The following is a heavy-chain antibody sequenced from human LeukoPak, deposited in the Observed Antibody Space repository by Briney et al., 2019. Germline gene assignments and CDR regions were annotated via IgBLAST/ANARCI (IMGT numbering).Heavy chain of an antibody. V-gene: IGHV3-23*05. CDR3: ARALSDTAMAIYYYGMDV. CDR1: GFTFSSYA. CDR2: IYHSGNT. J-gene: IGHJ6*02. D-gene: IGHD5-18*01. Sequence: GGSLRLSCAASGFTFSSYAMSWVRQAPGKGLEWVSVIYHSGNTDYADSVKGRFTISRDNSKNTLYLQMNSLRAEDTAVYYCARALSDTAMAIYYYGMDVWGQGTTVTVSS.